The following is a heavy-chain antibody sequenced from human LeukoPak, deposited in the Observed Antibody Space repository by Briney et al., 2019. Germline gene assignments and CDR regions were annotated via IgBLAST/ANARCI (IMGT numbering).Heavy chain of an antibody. J-gene: IGHJ4*02. CDR2: ISGSGGST. V-gene: IGHV3-23*01. D-gene: IGHD6-19*01. Sequence: PGGSLRLSCAASGFTFSNYAMTLVRQAPGKGLEWVSSISGSGGSTSYADSVKGRFTISRDNSKNTLYLQMNSLRAEDTAIYYCARVAGTKCFDCWGQGTLVTVSS. CDR1: GFTFSNYA. CDR3: ARVAGTKCFDC.